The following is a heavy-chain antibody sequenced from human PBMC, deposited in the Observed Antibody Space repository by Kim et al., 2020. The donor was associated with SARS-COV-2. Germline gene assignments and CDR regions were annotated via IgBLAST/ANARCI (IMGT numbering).Heavy chain of an antibody. Sequence: GGSLRLSCAASGFTFSSYSMNWVRPAPANGLEWVSSISISSSYIYFADSVKGRFTISRDNAMNSLYLHMNSLRAEDTAVYYCARGVRLEIYYYYYMDVWG. V-gene: IGHV3-21*01. CDR2: ISISSSYI. CDR3: ARGVRLEIYYYYYMDV. D-gene: IGHD1-1*01. CDR1: GFTFSSYS. J-gene: IGHJ6*03.